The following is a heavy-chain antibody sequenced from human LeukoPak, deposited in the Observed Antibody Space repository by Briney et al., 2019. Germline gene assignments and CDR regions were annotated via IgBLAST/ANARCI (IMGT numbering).Heavy chain of an antibody. V-gene: IGHV4-38-2*01. Sequence: SETLSLTCAVSGYSISSGYYWGWIRQPPGKGLEWTGSIYHSGSTYYNPSLKSRVTISVDTSKNQLSLKLSSVTAADTAVYYCARSGYYDFWSGYSHYFDYWGQGTLVTVSS. CDR2: IYHSGST. D-gene: IGHD3-3*01. CDR3: ARSGYYDFWSGYSHYFDY. J-gene: IGHJ4*02. CDR1: GYSISSGYY.